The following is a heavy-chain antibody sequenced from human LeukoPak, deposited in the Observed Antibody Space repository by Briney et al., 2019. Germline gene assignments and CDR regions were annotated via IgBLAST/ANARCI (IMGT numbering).Heavy chain of an antibody. Sequence: GGSLRLPCAASGFTFSSYAMHWVRQAPGKGLEWVAVISYDGSNKYYADSVKGRFTISRDNSKNTLYLQMNSLRAEDTAVYYCARDRSPGGWYDNWFDPWGQGTLVTVSS. CDR1: GFTFSSYA. V-gene: IGHV3-30-3*01. CDR3: ARDRSPGGWYDNWFDP. D-gene: IGHD6-19*01. J-gene: IGHJ5*02. CDR2: ISYDGSNK.